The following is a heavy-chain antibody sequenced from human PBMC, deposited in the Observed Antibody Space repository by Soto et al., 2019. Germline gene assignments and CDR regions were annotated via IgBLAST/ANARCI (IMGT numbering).Heavy chain of an antibody. J-gene: IGHJ6*03. CDR1: GFTFSSYA. V-gene: IGHV3-23*01. CDR2: ISGSGGST. Sequence: EVQLLESGGGLVQPGGSLRLSCAASGFTFSSYAMSWVRQAPGKGLEWVSAISGSGGSTYYADSVKGRFTISRDNSKNTLYLQMNSLRAEDTAVYYCAKEGGSSGDYYYYYMDVWVKGTTVTVSS. D-gene: IGHD6-6*01. CDR3: AKEGGSSGDYYYYYMDV.